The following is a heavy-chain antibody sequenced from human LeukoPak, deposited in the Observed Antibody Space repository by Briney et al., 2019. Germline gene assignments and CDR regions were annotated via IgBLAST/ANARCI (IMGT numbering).Heavy chain of an antibody. V-gene: IGHV4-39*01. D-gene: IGHD2-21*02. J-gene: IGHJ6*04. Sequence: SETLSLTCTVSGSSVSGSGYYWAWIRQPPGKGLEWLGNTHYSGTTYYNPSLKSRVTMSVDTSKNQFSLKLSSVTAADTAVYYCAGPNFYSLDVWGKGTTVTVSS. CDR1: GSSVSGSGYY. CDR3: AGPNFYSLDV. CDR2: THYSGTT.